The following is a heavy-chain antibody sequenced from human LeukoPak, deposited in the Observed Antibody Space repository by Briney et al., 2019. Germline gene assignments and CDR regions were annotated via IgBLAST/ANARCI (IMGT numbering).Heavy chain of an antibody. CDR3: ARCDAGPSRGEACDI. J-gene: IGHJ3*02. Sequence: GESLQISCKGSGYSFTSYWIGWVRQLPGKGLEWMGTIFPGDSGTRYSPSFQGQVTISADKTISTAYLQWSSLKASDTAMYYCARCDAGPSRGEACDIWGQGTMVTVSS. D-gene: IGHD3-16*01. CDR1: GYSFTSYW. V-gene: IGHV5-51*01. CDR2: IFPGDSGT.